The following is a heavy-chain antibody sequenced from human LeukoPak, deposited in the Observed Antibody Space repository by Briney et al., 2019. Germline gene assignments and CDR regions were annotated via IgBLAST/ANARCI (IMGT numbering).Heavy chain of an antibody. Sequence: SVKVSCKASGGTFSSYAISWVRQAPGQGLEWMGGIIPLFGIANYAQKFQGRVTITADKSTSTAYMELSSLRSEDTAVYYCARVMNPGESTDYWGQGTLVTVSS. V-gene: IGHV1-69*10. CDR1: GGTFSSYA. CDR2: IIPLFGIA. D-gene: IGHD3-16*01. CDR3: ARVMNPGESTDY. J-gene: IGHJ4*02.